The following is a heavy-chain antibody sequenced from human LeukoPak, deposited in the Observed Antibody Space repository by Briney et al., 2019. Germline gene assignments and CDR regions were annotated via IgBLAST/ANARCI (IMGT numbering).Heavy chain of an antibody. CDR2: INGDGRNI. Sequence: GGSVRLSCVASGFTFSSYWMHWVRQDPRKGLVWVSRINGDGRNINHADSVRGRFTISRDNAKNTLYLQMNTLRVEDTAVYYCAREGLYAAPPDYWGQGTLVTVSS. CDR3: AREGLYAAPPDY. V-gene: IGHV3-74*01. D-gene: IGHD3-16*01. CDR1: GFTFSSYW. J-gene: IGHJ4*02.